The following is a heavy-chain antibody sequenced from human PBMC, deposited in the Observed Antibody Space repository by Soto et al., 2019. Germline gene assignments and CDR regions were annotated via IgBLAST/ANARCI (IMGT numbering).Heavy chain of an antibody. Sequence: NPXESLSLTCPVSGGSMSSNYWTWIRQSPGKGLEWIGYIYYTGSTKYNPSLKSRVTISLDTSKNQLSLRLTSVTSADTAVYYCARGGSYGDFFDYWGQGAPVTVYS. CDR2: IYYTGST. CDR1: GGSMSSNY. CDR3: ARGGSYGDFFDY. D-gene: IGHD4-17*01. J-gene: IGHJ4*02. V-gene: IGHV4-59*01.